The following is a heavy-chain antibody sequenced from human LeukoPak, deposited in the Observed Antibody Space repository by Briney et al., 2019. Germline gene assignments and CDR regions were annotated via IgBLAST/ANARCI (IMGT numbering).Heavy chain of an antibody. J-gene: IGHJ2*01. Sequence: SVKVSCKASGGTFSSYAISWVRQAPGQGLERMGGIIPIFGTANYAQKFQGRVTITTDESTSTAYMELSRLRSEDTAVYYCARGGSGDGYNFHWYFDLWGRGTLVTVSS. CDR2: IIPIFGTA. CDR3: ARGGSGDGYNFHWYFDL. V-gene: IGHV1-69*05. CDR1: GGTFSSYA. D-gene: IGHD5-24*01.